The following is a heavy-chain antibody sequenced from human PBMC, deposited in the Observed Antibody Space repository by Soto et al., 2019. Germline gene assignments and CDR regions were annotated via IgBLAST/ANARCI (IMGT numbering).Heavy chain of an antibody. Sequence: GGSLRLSCAASGFTFSTFGMHWVRHVPGKGLEWVSIVSYDGGNQYYADSVKGRFTISRDNSKNTVYLQMNSLRTEDTAVYYCAKVRQSDFWNGYSRRGPFHSWGQGTLVTVSS. J-gene: IGHJ4*02. CDR3: AKVRQSDFWNGYSRRGPFHS. D-gene: IGHD3-3*01. V-gene: IGHV3-30*18. CDR2: VSYDGGNQ. CDR1: GFTFSTFG.